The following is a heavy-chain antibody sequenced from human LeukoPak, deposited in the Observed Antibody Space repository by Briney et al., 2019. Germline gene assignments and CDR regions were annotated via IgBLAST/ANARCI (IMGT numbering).Heavy chain of an antibody. CDR1: GFTFSSYG. CDR2: ISTSSIYI. J-gene: IGHJ6*03. V-gene: IGHV3-21*01. CDR3: AKDSKIVGATFRSYHYMDV. D-gene: IGHD1-26*01. Sequence: GGSLRLSCAASGFTFSSYGMSWVRQAPGKGLEWVSSISTSSIYIYYADSAKGRFTISRDNAKNSLYLQLNSLRAEDTAVYYCAKDSKIVGATFRSYHYMDVWGKGAAVTVSS.